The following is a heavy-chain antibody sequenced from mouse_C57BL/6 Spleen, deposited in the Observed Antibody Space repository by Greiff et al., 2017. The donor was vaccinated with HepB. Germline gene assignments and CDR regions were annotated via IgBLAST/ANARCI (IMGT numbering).Heavy chain of an antibody. V-gene: IGHV1-52*01. Sequence: QVQLKQPGAELVMPGSSVKLSCKASGYTFTSYWMHWVKQRPIQGLEWIGNIDPSDSETHYNQKFKDKATLTVDKSSSTAYMQLSSLTSEDSAVYYCARWRVTGYYFDYWGQGTTLTVSS. CDR1: GYTFTSYW. J-gene: IGHJ2*01. CDR3: ARWRVTGYYFDY. D-gene: IGHD4-1*01. CDR2: IDPSDSET.